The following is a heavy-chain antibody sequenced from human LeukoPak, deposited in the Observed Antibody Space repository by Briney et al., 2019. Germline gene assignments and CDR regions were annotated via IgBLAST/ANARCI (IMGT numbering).Heavy chain of an antibody. CDR1: GYTFTSYY. V-gene: IGHV1-46*01. Sequence: ASVKVSCKASGYTFTSYYMHWVRQAPGQGLEWMGIINPSGGSTSYAQKFQGRVTMTRDTSTSTVYMELSSLRSEDTAVYYCARAKDVRATRRNYYYYYGMDVWGQGTTVTVSS. CDR3: ARAKDVRATRRNYYYYYGMDV. D-gene: IGHD2-15*01. CDR2: INPSGGST. J-gene: IGHJ6*02.